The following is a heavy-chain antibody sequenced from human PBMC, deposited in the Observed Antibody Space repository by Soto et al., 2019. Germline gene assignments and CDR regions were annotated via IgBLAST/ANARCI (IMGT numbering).Heavy chain of an antibody. CDR1: GFTFSTYA. CDR3: AKSWNTRPD. J-gene: IGHJ4*02. Sequence: GGALRLSCAASGFTFSTYAMSWVRQAPGEGLEWVSAISGTGGSTYYADSVKGRFTISRDNSYNTVYLQMNSLRAEDTAVYYCAKSWNTRPDWGQGILVTVSA. CDR2: ISGTGGST. D-gene: IGHD1-1*01. V-gene: IGHV3-23*01.